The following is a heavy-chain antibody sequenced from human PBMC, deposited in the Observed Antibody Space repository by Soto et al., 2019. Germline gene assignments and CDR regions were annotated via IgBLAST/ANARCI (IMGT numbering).Heavy chain of an antibody. CDR1: GGSFSGYY. D-gene: IGHD3-22*01. J-gene: IGHJ4*02. CDR2: INHSGST. CDR3: ARGASGYYDSSGYYSPYYFDY. Sequence: QVQLQQWGAGLLKPSETLSLTCAVYGGSFSGYYWSWIRQPPGKGLEWIGEINHSGSTNYNPSLKSRVTLSVDTSKTQFSLKLSSVTAADTAVYYCARGASGYYDSSGYYSPYYFDYWGQGTLVTVSS. V-gene: IGHV4-34*01.